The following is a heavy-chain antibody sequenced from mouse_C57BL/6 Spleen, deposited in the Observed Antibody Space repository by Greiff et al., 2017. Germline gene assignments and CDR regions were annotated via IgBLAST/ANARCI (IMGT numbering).Heavy chain of an antibody. J-gene: IGHJ2*01. V-gene: IGHV1-82*01. CDR2: IYPGDGDT. Sequence: QVQLQQSGPELVKPGASVKISCKASGYAFSSSWMNWVKQRPGKGLEWIGRIYPGDGDTNYNGKFKGKATLTADKSSSTAYMQLSSLTSEDSAVYVCAREIATVGATEYFDYWGQGTTLTVSS. D-gene: IGHD1-1*01. CDR3: AREIATVGATEYFDY. CDR1: GYAFSSSW.